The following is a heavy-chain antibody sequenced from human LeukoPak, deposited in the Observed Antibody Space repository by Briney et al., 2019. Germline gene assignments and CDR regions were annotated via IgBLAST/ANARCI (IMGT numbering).Heavy chain of an antibody. V-gene: IGHV3-21*01. D-gene: IGHD1-26*01. J-gene: IGHJ1*01. CDR1: GFTFSSYS. CDR3: ARDPPYSGSYFQH. Sequence: GGSLRLSCAASGFTFSSYSMNWVRQAPGKGLEWVSSISSSSSYVYYADSVKGRFTISRDNAKNSLYLQMNSLRAEDTAVYYCARDPPYSGSYFQHWGQGTLVTVSS. CDR2: ISSSSSYV.